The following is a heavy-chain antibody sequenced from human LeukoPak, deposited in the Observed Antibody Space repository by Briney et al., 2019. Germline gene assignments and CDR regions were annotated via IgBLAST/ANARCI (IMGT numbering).Heavy chain of an antibody. J-gene: IGHJ4*02. CDR2: ISSSSSYI. Sequence: GGSLRLSCAASGFTFSSYSMNWVRQAPGKGLEWVSSISSSSSYIYYAGSVKGRFTISRDNAKNSLYLQMNSLRAEDTAVYYCARDKSLGFDYWGQGTLVTVSS. CDR1: GFTFSSYS. CDR3: ARDKSLGFDY. D-gene: IGHD1-26*01. V-gene: IGHV3-21*01.